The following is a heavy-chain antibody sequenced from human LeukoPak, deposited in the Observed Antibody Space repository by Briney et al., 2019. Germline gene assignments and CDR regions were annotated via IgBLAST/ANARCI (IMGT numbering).Heavy chain of an antibody. D-gene: IGHD3-10*01. J-gene: IGHJ3*02. CDR2: INSDGGTS. CDR3: VKTMVVFGGLIRTDAFDI. Sequence: GGSLRLSCSASGFSFNNYAVHWVRQAPGKGLEYVTGINSDGGTSHYADSAKGRFTISRDNSKNALYLQLSSLRPEDTALYYCVKTMVVFGGLIRTDAFDIWGQGTMVTVSS. V-gene: IGHV3-64D*06. CDR1: GFSFNNYA.